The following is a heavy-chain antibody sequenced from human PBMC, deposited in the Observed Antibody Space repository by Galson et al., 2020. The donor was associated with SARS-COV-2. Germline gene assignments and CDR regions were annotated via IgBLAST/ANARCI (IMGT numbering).Heavy chain of an antibody. CDR1: GGSISSGDYY. J-gene: IGHJ4*02. V-gene: IGHV4-30-4*01. CDR3: ARGEPGGEWLAGYYFDY. Sequence: SETLSLTCTVSGGSISSGDYYWSWIRQPPGKGLEWIGYIYYSGSTYYNPSLKSRVTISVDTSKNQFSLKLSSVTAADTAVYYCARGEPGGEWLAGYYFDYWGQGTLVTVSS. CDR2: IYYSGST. D-gene: IGHD6-19*01.